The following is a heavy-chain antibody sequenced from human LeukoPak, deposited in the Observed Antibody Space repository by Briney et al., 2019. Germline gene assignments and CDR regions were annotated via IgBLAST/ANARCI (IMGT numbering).Heavy chain of an antibody. J-gene: IGHJ2*01. Sequence: ASVKVSCKASGYTFASYAMHWVRQAPGQGLEWMGWINTNTGNPTYAQGFTGRFVFSLDTSVSTAYLQISSLKAEDTAVYYCASPRPLYNWNDIRYFDLWGRGTLVTVSS. CDR3: ASPRPLYNWNDIRYFDL. V-gene: IGHV7-4-1*02. CDR1: GYTFASYA. D-gene: IGHD1-1*01. CDR2: INTNTGNP.